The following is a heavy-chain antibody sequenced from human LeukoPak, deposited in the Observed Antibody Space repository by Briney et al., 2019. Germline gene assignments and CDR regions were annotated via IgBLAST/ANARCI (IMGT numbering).Heavy chain of an antibody. D-gene: IGHD1-1*01. V-gene: IGHV3-64*01. Sequence: PGGSLRLSCAASGFTFSTYAMHWVRQAPGKGLGYVSGISSNGGSTYYANSVKARFTISRDNSKNTLNLQMGSLRAEDMAVYYCARDQEGTIDYWGQGTLVTVSS. CDR1: GFTFSTYA. CDR3: ARDQEGTIDY. CDR2: ISSNGGST. J-gene: IGHJ4*02.